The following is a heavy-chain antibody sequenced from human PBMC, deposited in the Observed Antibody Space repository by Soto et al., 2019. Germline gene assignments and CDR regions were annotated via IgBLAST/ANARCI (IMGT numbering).Heavy chain of an antibody. J-gene: IGHJ4*02. Sequence: GGSLRLSCAASGFTFNNYAMSWVRQAPGKGLEWVSGISGSGTHTYFADSVKGRFTISRDNSKNTLFLQVSSLRAEDTAIYYCAKSGSGYYKLIDYWGQGTLVTVSS. CDR1: GFTFNNYA. D-gene: IGHD5-12*01. V-gene: IGHV3-23*01. CDR3: AKSGSGYYKLIDY. CDR2: ISGSGTHT.